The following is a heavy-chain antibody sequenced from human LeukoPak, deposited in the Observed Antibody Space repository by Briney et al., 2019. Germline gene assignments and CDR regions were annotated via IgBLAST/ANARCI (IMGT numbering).Heavy chain of an antibody. CDR2: IYYSGNT. CDR3: VRDIAAAGGFDY. Sequence: SETLSLTCIVSGGSISSGNNYWSWIRQPPGKGLEWIGYIYYSGNTYYSPSLESRVTISLDTSKNQFSLKLSSVTATDTAVYYCVRDIAAAGGFDYWGQGTLVTVSS. J-gene: IGHJ4*02. CDR1: GGSISSGNNY. D-gene: IGHD6-13*01. V-gene: IGHV4-30-4*01.